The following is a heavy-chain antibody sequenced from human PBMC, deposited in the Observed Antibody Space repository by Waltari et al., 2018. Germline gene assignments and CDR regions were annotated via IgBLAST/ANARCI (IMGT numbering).Heavy chain of an antibody. V-gene: IGHV4-59*01. J-gene: IGHJ4*02. D-gene: IGHD3-3*01. CDR2: ISSSGQT. CDR1: GGSISNYY. Sequence: QVQLQESGPGLVKPSETLSLTCSVAGGSISNYYWKWTRQTPGKGLEWIVYISSSGQTNYNPSLKSRVSVSLDTSKTRFSLRLSSVTAADTAVYYCARATYYDFSSGYSFDNWGQGTLVTVSS. CDR3: ARATYYDFSSGYSFDN.